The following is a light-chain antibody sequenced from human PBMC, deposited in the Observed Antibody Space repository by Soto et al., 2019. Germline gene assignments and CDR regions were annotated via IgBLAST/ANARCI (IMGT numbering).Light chain of an antibody. V-gene: IGLV2-14*01. J-gene: IGLJ3*02. CDR1: SSDVGGYNY. Sequence: QSVLTQPASVSGSPGQSITISCTGTSSDVGGYNYVSWYQQHPGKAPKLIIYEVTNRPSGVSHRFSGSKSGNTAALTISGLQADDEAHYYCSSYAGSSTLFGGGTKLTVL. CDR2: EVT. CDR3: SSYAGSSTL.